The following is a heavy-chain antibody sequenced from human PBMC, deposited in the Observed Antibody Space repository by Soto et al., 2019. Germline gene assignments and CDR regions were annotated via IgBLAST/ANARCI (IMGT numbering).Heavy chain of an antibody. CDR1: GFTFSSYA. Sequence: GGSLRLSCAASGFTFSSYAMSWVRQAPGKGLEWVSAISGSGGSTYYADSVKGRFTISRDNSKNTLYLQMNSLRAEDTAVYYCAKARNSSGWYWDLDYWGKGTRVTASS. D-gene: IGHD6-19*01. J-gene: IGHJ4*02. CDR2: ISGSGGST. V-gene: IGHV3-23*01. CDR3: AKARNSSGWYWDLDY.